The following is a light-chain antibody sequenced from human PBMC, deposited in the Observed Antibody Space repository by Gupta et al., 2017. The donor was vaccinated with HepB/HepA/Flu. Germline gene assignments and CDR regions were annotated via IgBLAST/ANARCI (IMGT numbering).Light chain of an antibody. CDR1: QSISSW. CDR3: QQYNSYST. V-gene: IGKV1-5*03. CDR2: KAS. Sequence: QMTQSPSTLSASVGDRVTITCRASQSISSWLAWYQQKPGKAPKLLISKASSLESGVSSRFSGSGSGTEFTLTISRLQPDDFATYYCQQYNSYSTFGQGTKVEIK. J-gene: IGKJ1*01.